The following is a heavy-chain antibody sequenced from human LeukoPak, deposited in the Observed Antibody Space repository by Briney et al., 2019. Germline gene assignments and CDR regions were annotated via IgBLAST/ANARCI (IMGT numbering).Heavy chain of an antibody. J-gene: IGHJ6*03. CDR2: IIPIFGTA. D-gene: IGHD3-10*01. V-gene: IGHV1-69*13. CDR1: GGTFSSYA. CDR3: ASAGPGAYYYMDV. Sequence: GATVKVSCKASGGTFSSYAISWVRQAPGQGLEWMGGIIPIFGTANYAQKFQGRVTITADESTSTAYMELSSLRSEDTAVYYCASAGPGAYYYMDVWGKGTTVTVSS.